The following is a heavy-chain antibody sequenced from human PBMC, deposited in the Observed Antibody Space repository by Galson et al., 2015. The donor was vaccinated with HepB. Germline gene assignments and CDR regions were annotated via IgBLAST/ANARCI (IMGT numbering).Heavy chain of an antibody. Sequence: SVKVSCKASGGTFSSYAISWVRQAPGQGLEWMGRIIPILGIANYAQKFQGRVTITADKSTSTAHMELSSLRSEDTAVYYCGVDTAILNWLFPGGWFDPWGQGTLVTVSS. D-gene: IGHD5-18*01. CDR3: GVDTAILNWLFPGGWFDP. CDR2: IIPILGIA. CDR1: GGTFSSYA. J-gene: IGHJ5*02. V-gene: IGHV1-69*04.